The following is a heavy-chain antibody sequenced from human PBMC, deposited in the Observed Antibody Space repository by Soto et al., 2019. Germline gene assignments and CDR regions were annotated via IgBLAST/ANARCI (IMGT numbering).Heavy chain of an antibody. CDR3: ATSLGAAGTNAFDI. V-gene: IGHV3-23*01. CDR2: ISGSGGST. Sequence: EVQLLESGGGLVQPGGSLRRSCAASGFTFSSYAMSWVRQAPGKGLVWVSDISGSGGSTYYADSVKGRFTISRDKSKNSLYLPKNSLRAEDTAVYYCATSLGAAGTNAFDIWGQGTMVTVSS. D-gene: IGHD6-13*01. J-gene: IGHJ3*02. CDR1: GFTFSSYA.